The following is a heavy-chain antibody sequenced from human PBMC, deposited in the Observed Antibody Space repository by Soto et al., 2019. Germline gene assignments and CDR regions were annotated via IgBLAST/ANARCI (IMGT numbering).Heavy chain of an antibody. D-gene: IGHD3-16*02. CDR3: ARGAKGMITFGGVIVHFDY. CDR1: GGSISSGGYS. CDR2: IYHSGST. V-gene: IGHV4-30-2*01. Sequence: SETLSLTCAVSGGSISSGGYSWSWMRQPPGKGLEWIGYIYHSGSTYYNPSLKSRVTISVDRSKNQFSLKLSSVTAADTAVYYCARGAKGMITFGGVIVHFDYWGQGTLVTVSS. J-gene: IGHJ4*02.